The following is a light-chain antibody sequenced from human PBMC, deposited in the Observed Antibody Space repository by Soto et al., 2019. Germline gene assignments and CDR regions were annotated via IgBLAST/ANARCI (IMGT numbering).Light chain of an antibody. CDR3: QQYSDWPTT. CDR1: PSISGTY. CDR2: GAS. J-gene: IGKJ1*01. Sequence: EVVLTQSPGTLSLSPGERATLSCRASPSISGTYLAWYQHRPGQAPRLLIYGASNRAAGIPDRFRGSGSGTDFTLIITRLQSEDFAVYYCQQYSDWPTTFGQGTKVDIK. V-gene: IGKV3-20*01.